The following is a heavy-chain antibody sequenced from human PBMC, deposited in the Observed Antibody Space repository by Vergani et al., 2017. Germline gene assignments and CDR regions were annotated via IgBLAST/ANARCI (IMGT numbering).Heavy chain of an antibody. CDR1: GFTFSSYG. CDR2: ISYDGSNK. V-gene: IGHV3-30*03. D-gene: IGHD6-19*01. Sequence: QVQLVESGGGVVQPGRSLRLSCAASGFTFSSYGMHWVRQAPGKGLEWVAVISYDGSNKYYADSVKGRFTISRDNSKNTLFLQMSSLRPEDTAVYYCARDTVTGSRYFDYWGQGTLVTVSS. J-gene: IGHJ4*02. CDR3: ARDTVTGSRYFDY.